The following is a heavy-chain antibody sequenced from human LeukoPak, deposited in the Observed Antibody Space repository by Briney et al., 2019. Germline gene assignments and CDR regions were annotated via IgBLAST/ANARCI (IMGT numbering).Heavy chain of an antibody. D-gene: IGHD2-21*01. CDR3: AVAPGDY. CDR1: GYTFTGYY. CDR2: VNPNSGDT. J-gene: IGHJ4*02. V-gene: IGHV1-2*02. Sequence: GASVKVSCKASGYTFTGYYLHWVRQAPGQGLEWMGCVNPNSGDTNYAQRFQGRVTMTRDTSITTVYMEISRLTSDDTALFYCAVAPGDYWGQGTLVTVSS.